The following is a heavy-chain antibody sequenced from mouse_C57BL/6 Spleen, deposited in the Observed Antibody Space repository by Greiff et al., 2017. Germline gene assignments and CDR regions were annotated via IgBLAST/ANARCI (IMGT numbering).Heavy chain of an antibody. D-gene: IGHD2-4*01. CDR2: INPGNGGT. V-gene: IGHV1-53*01. CDR3: ASRSWIYYEAQYAMDY. Sequence: QVQLQQSGAELVKPVASVTLSCKASGYTFTSYWMHWVKQTPVQGLEWIGNINPGNGGTDYTEKFKGKGRLTVDKSSSTAYMQLRSLTSEDSAVYYCASRSWIYYEAQYAMDYWGQRTSVTVSS. CDR1: GYTFTSYW. J-gene: IGHJ4*01.